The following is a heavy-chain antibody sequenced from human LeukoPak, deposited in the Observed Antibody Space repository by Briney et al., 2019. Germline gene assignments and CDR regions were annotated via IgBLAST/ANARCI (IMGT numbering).Heavy chain of an antibody. J-gene: IGHJ4*02. Sequence: GAPVKVSCKASGYTFTGYYMHWVRQAPGQGLEWMGWINPNSGGTNYAQNFQGRVTMTRDTSISTAYMELSRLRSDDTAVYYCARDASVVVVPAAISFIDYWGQGTLVTVSS. V-gene: IGHV1-2*02. D-gene: IGHD2-2*01. CDR3: ARDASVVVVPAAISFIDY. CDR2: INPNSGGT. CDR1: GYTFTGYY.